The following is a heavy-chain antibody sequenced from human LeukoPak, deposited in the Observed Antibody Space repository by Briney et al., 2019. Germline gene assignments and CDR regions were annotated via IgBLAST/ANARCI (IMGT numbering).Heavy chain of an antibody. J-gene: IGHJ3*02. CDR2: IYPGDSDT. Sequence: GESLKISCQGSGYSFTSYWIGWVRQMPGKGLEWMGIIYPGDSDTRYSPSFQGQVTISADKSISTAYLQWSSLKASDAAMYYCARSPPNGDYAFDIWGQGTMVTVSS. V-gene: IGHV5-51*01. D-gene: IGHD4-17*01. CDR1: GYSFTSYW. CDR3: ARSPPNGDYAFDI.